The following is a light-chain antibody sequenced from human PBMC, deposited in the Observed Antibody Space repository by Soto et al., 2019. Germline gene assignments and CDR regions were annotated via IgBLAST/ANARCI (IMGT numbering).Light chain of an antibody. CDR1: SSDVGSYNL. CDR2: EVS. J-gene: IGLJ1*01. Sequence: QSVLTQPASVSGSPGQSITISCTGTSSDVGSYNLVSWYQQHPGKAPKLMIYEVSKRPSGVSNRFSGSKPGNTASLTISGLQAEDEADYYCCSYAGSSTLFGTGTKVTVL. CDR3: CSYAGSSTL. V-gene: IGLV2-23*02.